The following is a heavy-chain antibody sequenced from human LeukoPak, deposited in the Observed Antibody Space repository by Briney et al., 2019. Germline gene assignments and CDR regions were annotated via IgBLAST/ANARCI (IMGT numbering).Heavy chain of an antibody. CDR2: INIDGTNT. Sequence: GGSLRLSCAASGFTFSGSWMHWVRQAPGKGLVWVSRINIDGTNTDYADSVKGRFTISRDNAKNTQYLQMNSLRAEDTAVYYCARTVYSASRGDVWGQGTTVTVSS. CDR3: ARTVYSASRGDV. D-gene: IGHD6-13*01. CDR1: GFTFSGSW. V-gene: IGHV3-74*01. J-gene: IGHJ6*02.